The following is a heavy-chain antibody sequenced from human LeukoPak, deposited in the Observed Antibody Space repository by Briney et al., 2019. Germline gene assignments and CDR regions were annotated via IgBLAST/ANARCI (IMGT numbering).Heavy chain of an antibody. V-gene: IGHV3-23*01. CDR2: ISSSGEFT. D-gene: IGHD6-13*01. J-gene: IGHJ3*02. Sequence: GGSLRLSCAASGFTVSSNYMSWVRQAPGKGLEWVSSISSSGEFTYYVDSLKGRFTISRDNSKNTLYLQMNSLRAEDTALYYCARVAAADAFDIWGQGTMVTVSS. CDR1: GFTVSSNY. CDR3: ARVAAADAFDI.